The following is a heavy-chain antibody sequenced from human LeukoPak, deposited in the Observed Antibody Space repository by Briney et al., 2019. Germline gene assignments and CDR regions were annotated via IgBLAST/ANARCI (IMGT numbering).Heavy chain of an antibody. V-gene: IGHV3-21*01. CDR3: ARGDVVVVAACFDY. D-gene: IGHD2-15*01. J-gene: IGHJ4*02. Sequence: PGGSLRLSCAASGFTFSSYSMTWVRQAPGKGLEWVSSISSSSSYIYYADSVKGRFTISRDNAKNSLYLQMNSLRAEDTAVYYCARGDVVVVAACFDYWGQGTLVTVSS. CDR2: ISSSSSYI. CDR1: GFTFSSYS.